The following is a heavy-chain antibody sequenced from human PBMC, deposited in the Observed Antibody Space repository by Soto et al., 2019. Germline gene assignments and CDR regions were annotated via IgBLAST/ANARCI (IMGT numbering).Heavy chain of an antibody. J-gene: IGHJ4*02. CDR1: GYTFTSYA. CDR2: INAGNGNT. CDR3: GGAVKEQWLVLGGY. Sequence: QVQLVQSGAEVKKPGASVKVSCKASGYTFTSYAMHWVRQAPGQRLEWMGWINAGNGNTKYSQKFQGRVTITRDTSEGTAYMELSSLRSEDTAVDYCGGAVKEQWLVLGGYRGQGTLVTVSS. V-gene: IGHV1-3*01. D-gene: IGHD6-19*01.